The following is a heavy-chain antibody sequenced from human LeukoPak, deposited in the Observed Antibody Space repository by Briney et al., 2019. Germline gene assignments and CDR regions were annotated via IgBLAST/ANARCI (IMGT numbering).Heavy chain of an antibody. CDR3: ARDQPHTVTDFLGAFDI. J-gene: IGHJ3*02. CDR1: GGTVTSYA. CDR2: IIPIFGTA. Sequence: SSVKVSCTASGGTVTSYAINWVRQAPGQGLEWMGRIIPIFGTANYEEKFQGRVTITPDESTRTAYMELSSLRSEDTAVYYCARDQPHTVTDFLGAFDIWGQGTMVTVSS. V-gene: IGHV1-69*13. D-gene: IGHD4-17*01.